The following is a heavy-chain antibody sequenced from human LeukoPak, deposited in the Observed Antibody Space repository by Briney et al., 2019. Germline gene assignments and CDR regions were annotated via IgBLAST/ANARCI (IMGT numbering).Heavy chain of an antibody. CDR3: ARGGKSYYYDSSGHYQPPHFDY. CDR2: INPSGGST. J-gene: IGHJ4*02. D-gene: IGHD3-22*01. Sequence: ASVKVSCKASGYTFTSYYMHWVRQAPGQGLEWMGIINPSGGSTSYAKKFQGRVTMTRDTSTSTVYMELSSLRSEDTAVYYCARGGKSYYYDSSGHYQPPHFDYWGQGTLVTVSS. CDR1: GYTFTSYY. V-gene: IGHV1-46*01.